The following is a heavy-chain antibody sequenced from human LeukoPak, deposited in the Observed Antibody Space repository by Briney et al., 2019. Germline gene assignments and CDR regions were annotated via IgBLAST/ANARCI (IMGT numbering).Heavy chain of an antibody. CDR2: INPAGSDT. CDR1: GFSFNSYW. J-gene: IGHJ6*03. D-gene: IGHD3-22*01. CDR3: ARDVGIVVVGYYYYYMDV. V-gene: IGHV3-7*01. Sequence: GGSLRLSCAASGFSFNSYWMTWVRQAPGRGLEWVANINPAGSDTYYVDPVKGRFTISRDNAKNSLYLQMNSLRAEDTAVYYCARDVGIVVVGYYYYYMDVWGKGTTVTVSS.